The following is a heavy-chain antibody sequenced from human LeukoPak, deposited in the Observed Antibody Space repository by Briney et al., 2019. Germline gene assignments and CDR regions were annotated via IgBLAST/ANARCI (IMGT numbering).Heavy chain of an antibody. D-gene: IGHD6-13*01. J-gene: IGHJ5*02. CDR1: GYTFTAYF. V-gene: IGHV1-2*06. CDR2: INPNSGDT. Sequence: ASVKVSCKASGYTFTAYFMHWVRQAPGQGLEWMGRINPNSGDTNYAQNFQGRVTMTRDTSIRTAYMELTRLKSDDTAVYYCARGRGIAALNWFDPWGQGTLVTVSS. CDR3: ARGRGIAALNWFDP.